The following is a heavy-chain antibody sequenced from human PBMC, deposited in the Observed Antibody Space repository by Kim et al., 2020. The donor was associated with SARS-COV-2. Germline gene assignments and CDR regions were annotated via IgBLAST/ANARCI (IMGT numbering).Heavy chain of an antibody. CDR1: GFTFSTSW. V-gene: IGHV3-7*01. D-gene: IGHD6-13*01. CDR3: ATMAIAAAGTFDS. J-gene: IGHJ4*02. Sequence: GGSLRLSCEASGFTFSTSWMSWVRQAPGKGLEWVANIKKDGSEEYYVDSVKGRFTLSRDNAKHSLYLQMNSLRAEDTGVYYCATMAIAAAGTFDSWGQGALVTVSS. CDR2: IKKDGSEE.